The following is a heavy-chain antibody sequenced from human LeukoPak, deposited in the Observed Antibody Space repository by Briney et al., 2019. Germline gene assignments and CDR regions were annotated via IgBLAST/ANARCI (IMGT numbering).Heavy chain of an antibody. V-gene: IGHV4-39*07. CDR3: ATTVITFSYWYFDL. CDR1: GGSISSSSYY. CDR2: IYYSGST. Sequence: SETLSLTCTVSGGSISSSSYYWGWIRQPPGKGLEWIGSIYYSGSTYYNSSLKSRVTISVDTSKNQFSLKLSSVTAADTAVYYCATTVITFSYWYFDLWGRGTLVTVSS. J-gene: IGHJ2*01. D-gene: IGHD3-22*01.